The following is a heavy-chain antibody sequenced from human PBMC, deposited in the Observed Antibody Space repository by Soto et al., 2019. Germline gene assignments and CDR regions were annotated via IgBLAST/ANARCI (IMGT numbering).Heavy chain of an antibody. CDR2: IYYSGST. CDR3: ARGMTYYYDSSGYSDNWFDP. CDR1: GGSISSYY. Sequence: SETLSLTWPVSGGSISSYYWSWIRQPPGKGLEWIGYIYYSGSTNYNPSLKSRVTISVDTSKNQFSLKLSSVTAADTAVYYCARGMTYYYDSSGYSDNWFDPWGQGTLVTVSS. J-gene: IGHJ5*02. D-gene: IGHD3-22*01. V-gene: IGHV4-59*01.